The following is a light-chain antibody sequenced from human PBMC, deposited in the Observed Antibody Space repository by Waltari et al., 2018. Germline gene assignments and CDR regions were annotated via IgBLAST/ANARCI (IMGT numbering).Light chain of an antibody. V-gene: IGKV2-30*02. CDR3: MQGTELPLT. CDR2: KLS. CDR1: QSLVHSDGNTY. Sequence: DVVMTQSPLSLPVTLGQPASISCKSSQSLVHSDGNTYLAWFQQRPGQSPRRIIYKLSTRGSWDADRFSASGSCTDFILKISRVEAEDVGVYYCMQGTELPLTYGGGTKVEIK. J-gene: IGKJ4*01.